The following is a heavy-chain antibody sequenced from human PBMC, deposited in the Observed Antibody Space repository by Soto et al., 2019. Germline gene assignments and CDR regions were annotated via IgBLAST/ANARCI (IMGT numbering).Heavy chain of an antibody. CDR3: AKGSQYDILTAYHAFDS. J-gene: IGHJ4*02. CDR2: TYYRSKWYN. V-gene: IGHV6-1*01. D-gene: IGHD3-9*01. Sequence: SQTLSRTCAISEDSVSTNSATWNWIRQSPSRGLEWLGRTYYRSKWYNDYAVSVKSRVIFNPDTSKNQFSLQLNSVTPEDTAVYYCAKGSQYDILTAYHAFDSWGQGTLVIVSS. CDR1: EDSVSTNSAT.